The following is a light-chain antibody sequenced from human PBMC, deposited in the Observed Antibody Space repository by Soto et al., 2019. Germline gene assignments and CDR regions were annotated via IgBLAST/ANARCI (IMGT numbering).Light chain of an antibody. CDR3: QQYNTYSPYT. Sequence: DIQMTQSPSTLSASVGDRVTITCRASQSISGWLAWYQQKPGKAPKLLIYDASNLESGVPSRFSGSGSGTEFTLTISSLQPDDFATYYCQQYNTYSPYTFGQGTRLEIK. J-gene: IGKJ5*01. CDR1: QSISGW. CDR2: DAS. V-gene: IGKV1-5*01.